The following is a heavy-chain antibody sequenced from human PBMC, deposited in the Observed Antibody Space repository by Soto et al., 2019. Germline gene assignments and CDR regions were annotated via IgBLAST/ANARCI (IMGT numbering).Heavy chain of an antibody. V-gene: IGHV3-15*01. CDR1: GFTFSNAW. Sequence: EVQLVESGGGLVKPGGSLRLSCAASGFTFSNAWMSWVRQAPGKGLEWVGRIKSKTDGETTDYAAPVKGRFTISRDDSQNSLYLQMNSLQTEDTAVYYCTTDFKGDTAVDYWGQGTLVTSPQ. J-gene: IGHJ4*02. D-gene: IGHD5-18*01. CDR3: TTDFKGDTAVDY. CDR2: IKSKTDGETT.